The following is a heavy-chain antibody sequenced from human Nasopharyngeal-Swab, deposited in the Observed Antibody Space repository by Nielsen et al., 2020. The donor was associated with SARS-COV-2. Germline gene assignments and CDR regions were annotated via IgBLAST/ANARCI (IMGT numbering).Heavy chain of an antibody. CDR2: IYYSGST. Sequence: SNTLSPPFTVSGCSISSYYWSWIRQPPGKGLEWIGYIYYSGSTNDNPSLKSRVTISVDTSKNQFSLKLSSVTAADTAVYYCASASKGGRAFDIWGQGTMVTVSS. V-gene: IGHV4-59*01. J-gene: IGHJ3*02. CDR3: ASASKGGRAFDI. D-gene: IGHD2-15*01. CDR1: GCSISSYY.